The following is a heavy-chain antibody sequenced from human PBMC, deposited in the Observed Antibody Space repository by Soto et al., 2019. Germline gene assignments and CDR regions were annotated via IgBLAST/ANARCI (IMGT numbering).Heavy chain of an antibody. Sequence: GSLRLSCAAPGFTFSSYWMSWVRQAPGKGLEWVANIKQDGSEKYYVDSVKGRFTISRDNAKNSLYLQMNSLRAEDTAVYYCARATLYSYGLIDYWGQGTLVTVSS. CDR3: ARATLYSYGLIDY. CDR1: GFTFSSYW. CDR2: IKQDGSEK. J-gene: IGHJ4*02. V-gene: IGHV3-7*01. D-gene: IGHD5-18*01.